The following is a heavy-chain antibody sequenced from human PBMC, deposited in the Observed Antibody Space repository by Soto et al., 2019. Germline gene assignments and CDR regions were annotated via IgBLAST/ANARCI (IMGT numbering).Heavy chain of an antibody. Sequence: QVQLVQSGAEVKKPGSSVKVSCKASGGTFSSYAISWVRQAPGQGLEWMGGIIPIFGTANYAQKFEGRVTITADESTSTDYMELSSLRSEDTAVYYCARDGSGSYYNNWFYPWGQGTLVTVSS. V-gene: IGHV1-69*12. J-gene: IGHJ5*02. CDR1: GGTFSSYA. D-gene: IGHD3-10*01. CDR2: IIPIFGTA. CDR3: ARDGSGSYYNNWFYP.